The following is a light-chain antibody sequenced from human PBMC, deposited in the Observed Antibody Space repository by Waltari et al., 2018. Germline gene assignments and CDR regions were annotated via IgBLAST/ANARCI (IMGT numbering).Light chain of an antibody. CDR2: EVD. Sequence: QSALTQPASVSGSPGQSITITCTGTSSDVGPYDYVSWYQQHPGKAPKLMIYEVDNRPSGVSSRFSGSKSGNTTSLTISGLQAEDEADYYCSSYTSSSTLGVFGSGTKLTVL. V-gene: IGLV2-14*01. CDR3: SSYTSSSTLGV. J-gene: IGLJ1*01. CDR1: SSDVGPYDY.